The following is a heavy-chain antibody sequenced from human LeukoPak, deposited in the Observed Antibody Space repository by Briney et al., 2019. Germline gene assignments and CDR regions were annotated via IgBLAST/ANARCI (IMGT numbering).Heavy chain of an antibody. CDR1: GFTFSSYS. D-gene: IGHD6-13*01. J-gene: IGHJ4*02. V-gene: IGHV3-21*01. Sequence: NAGGSLRLSCAASGFTFSSYSMNWVRQAPGKGLEWVSSISSSSSYIYYADSVKGRFTISRDNAKNSLYLQMNSLRAEGTAVYYCARDGTIDLYSSSWLIDYWGQGTLVTVSS. CDR2: ISSSSSYI. CDR3: ARDGTIDLYSSSWLIDY.